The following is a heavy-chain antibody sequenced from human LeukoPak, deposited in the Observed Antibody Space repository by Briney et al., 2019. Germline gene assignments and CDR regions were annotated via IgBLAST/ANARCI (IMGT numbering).Heavy chain of an antibody. CDR2: ISYDGSNK. Sequence: GGSLRLSCAASGFTFSSYGMHWVRQAPGKGLEWVAVISYDGSNKYYADSVKGRFTISRDNSKNTLYLQMNSLRAEDTAVYYCAKETGGYDPYFDYWGQGTLVTVSS. D-gene: IGHD5-12*01. CDR1: GFTFSSYG. CDR3: AKETGGYDPYFDY. V-gene: IGHV3-30*18. J-gene: IGHJ4*02.